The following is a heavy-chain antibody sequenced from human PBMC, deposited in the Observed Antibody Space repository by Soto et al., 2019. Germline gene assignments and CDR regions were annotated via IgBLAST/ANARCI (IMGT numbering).Heavy chain of an antibody. CDR1: GGSISGYY. V-gene: IGHV4-59*08. D-gene: IGHD1-26*01. CDR2: IYYSGNT. CDR3: ARRGPGWDNLDG. Sequence: PSETLSLTCTVSGGSISGYYWSWIRQPPGKGLEWIGYIYYSGNTNYNPSLKSRVTISVDTSKSQFFLKLSSVTAADTAVYYCARRGPGWDNLDGWGQGTLVTVSS. J-gene: IGHJ4*02.